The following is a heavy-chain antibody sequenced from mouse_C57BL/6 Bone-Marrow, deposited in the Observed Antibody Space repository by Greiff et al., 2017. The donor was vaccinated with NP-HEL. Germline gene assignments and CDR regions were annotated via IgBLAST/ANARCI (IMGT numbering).Heavy chain of an antibody. J-gene: IGHJ4*01. CDR3: ARLYPYYAMDY. Sequence: QVQLQQSGAELVRPGTSVKVSCKASGYAFTNYLIEWVKQRPGQGLEWIGVINPGSGGTNYNEKFKGKATLTADKSSSTAYMQLSSLTSEDSAVYFCARLYPYYAMDYWGQGTSVTVSS. D-gene: IGHD2-12*01. CDR1: GYAFTNYL. V-gene: IGHV1-54*01. CDR2: INPGSGGT.